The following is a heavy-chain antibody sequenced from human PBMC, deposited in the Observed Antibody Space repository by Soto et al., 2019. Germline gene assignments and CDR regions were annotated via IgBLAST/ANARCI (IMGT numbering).Heavy chain of an antibody. Sequence: QVQLVQSGAEVKKPGSSVKVSCKASGGTFSSYAISWVRQAPGQGLEWMGGIIPIFGTANYAQKFQGRVTITADKSTSTAYMELSSLISEDTAVYYCACDYVDIGATIMDYWGQGTLVTVSS. V-gene: IGHV1-69*06. CDR3: ACDYVDIGATIMDY. J-gene: IGHJ4*02. CDR2: IIPIFGTA. D-gene: IGHD5-12*01. CDR1: GGTFSSYA.